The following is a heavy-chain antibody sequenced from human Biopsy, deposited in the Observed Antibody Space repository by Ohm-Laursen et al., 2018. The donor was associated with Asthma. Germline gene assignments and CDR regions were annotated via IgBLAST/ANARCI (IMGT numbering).Heavy chain of an antibody. CDR3: ARLRIRPYYFDY. D-gene: IGHD2-15*01. CDR2: IYYGGST. J-gene: IGHJ4*02. V-gene: IGHV4-39*01. Sequence: SETLSLTCTVSGGSISSSNYDWGWIRQPPGKGLEWIGNIYYGGSTYYSPSLKSRITISVDTSKKQFSLKLSSVTAADTAVYYCARLRIRPYYFDYWGRGTLVTVSS. CDR1: GGSISSSNYD.